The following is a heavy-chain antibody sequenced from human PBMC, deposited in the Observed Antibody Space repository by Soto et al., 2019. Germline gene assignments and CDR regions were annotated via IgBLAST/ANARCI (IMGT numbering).Heavy chain of an antibody. V-gene: IGHV1-69*02. Sequence: QVQLVQSGAEVKKPGSSVKVSCKASGGTFSSYTISWVRQAPGQGLEWMGRIIPILGIANYAQKFQGRVTITPDKSTSPAYMELSSLSSEDTAVYYCASTTSGSGRIDVWGQGTPVTVSS. CDR3: ASTTSGSGRIDV. J-gene: IGHJ6*02. D-gene: IGHD1-1*01. CDR2: IIPILGIA. CDR1: GGTFSSYT.